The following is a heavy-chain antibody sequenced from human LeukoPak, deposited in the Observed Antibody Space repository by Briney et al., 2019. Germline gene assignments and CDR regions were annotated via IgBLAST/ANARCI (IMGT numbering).Heavy chain of an antibody. CDR1: GGSLTNYA. J-gene: IGHJ5*02. V-gene: IGHV1-69*05. D-gene: IGHD2-2*01. Sequence: ASVKVSCKASGGSLTNYAFNWVRQAPGQGVEWMGGIIPLLGTTRYAQKFQGRVTITTDDSTNTAYMEMSTLRSEDTAVYFCANSSTTLNVFGPWGQGTLVTVSS. CDR2: IIPLLGTT. CDR3: ANSSTTLNVFGP.